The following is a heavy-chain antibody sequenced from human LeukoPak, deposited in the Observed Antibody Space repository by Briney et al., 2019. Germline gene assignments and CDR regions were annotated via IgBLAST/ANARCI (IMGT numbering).Heavy chain of an antibody. D-gene: IGHD3-22*01. J-gene: IGHJ4*02. V-gene: IGHV3-30-3*01. Sequence: GGSLRLSCAASGFTFSSYAMHWVRQAPGKGLEWVAVISVVGNNKYYADSVKGRFTLSRDNSKNTLYLQMNSLRPEDTAVYYCAGGDSSGYPPDYWGQGTLVTVSS. CDR2: ISVVGNNK. CDR1: GFTFSSYA. CDR3: AGGDSSGYPPDY.